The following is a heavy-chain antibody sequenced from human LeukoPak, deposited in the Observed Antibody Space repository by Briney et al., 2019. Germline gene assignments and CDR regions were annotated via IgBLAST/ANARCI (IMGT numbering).Heavy chain of an antibody. V-gene: IGHV3-30-3*01. D-gene: IGHD3-3*01. J-gene: IGHJ4*02. Sequence: GGSLRLSCAASGFTFSSYAMHWVRQAPGKGLEWVAVISYDGSNKYYADSVKGRFTISRDNSKNTLYLQMNSLRAEDTAVYYCAREFWSGHYFDYWGQGTLVTVSS. CDR3: AREFWSGHYFDY. CDR2: ISYDGSNK. CDR1: GFTFSSYA.